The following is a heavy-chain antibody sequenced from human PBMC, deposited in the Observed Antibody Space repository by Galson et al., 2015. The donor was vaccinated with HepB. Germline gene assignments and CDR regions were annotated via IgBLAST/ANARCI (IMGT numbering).Heavy chain of an antibody. CDR1: GFTFNSCA. Sequence: SLRLSCAASGFTFNSCAMHWVRQAPGEGLEWVTVISYDGRVTYYTDSVKGRFTISRDDSKNTLYLQMNSLRGEDTAVYYCARDLVRGEPDYFDYWGQGTLVSVSS. V-gene: IGHV3-30*04. CDR2: ISYDGRVT. D-gene: IGHD3-10*01. J-gene: IGHJ4*02. CDR3: ARDLVRGEPDYFDY.